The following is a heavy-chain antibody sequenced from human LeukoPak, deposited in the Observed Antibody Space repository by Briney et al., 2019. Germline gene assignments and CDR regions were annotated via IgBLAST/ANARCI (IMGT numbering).Heavy chain of an antibody. Sequence: ASVKVSCKAYGFTFTEYYMHWVRQAPGQGLEWMGWINPNSGGTNYAQKFQGRVTMTRDTSISTAYMELSRLRSDDTAVYYCAREGPIVGATHLVDYWGQGTLVTVSS. CDR2: INPNSGGT. J-gene: IGHJ4*02. CDR3: AREGPIVGATHLVDY. CDR1: GFTFTEYY. V-gene: IGHV1-2*02. D-gene: IGHD1-26*01.